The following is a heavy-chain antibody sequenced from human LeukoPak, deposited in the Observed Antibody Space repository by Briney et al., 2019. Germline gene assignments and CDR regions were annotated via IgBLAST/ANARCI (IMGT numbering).Heavy chain of an antibody. D-gene: IGHD2/OR15-2a*01. V-gene: IGHV4-34*01. CDR1: GGSFSGYY. CDR3: ARAPFSTGDYYFDY. Sequence: PSETLSLTCAVYGGSFSGYYWSWIRHPPGKGLEWIGEINHSGSTNYNPSLKSRVTISVDTSKNQFSLKLSAVTAADTAVYYCARAPFSTGDYYFDYWGQGTLVTVSS. J-gene: IGHJ4*02. CDR2: INHSGST.